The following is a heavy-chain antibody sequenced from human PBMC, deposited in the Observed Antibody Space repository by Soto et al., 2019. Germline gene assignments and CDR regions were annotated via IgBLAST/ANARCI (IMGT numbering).Heavy chain of an antibody. D-gene: IGHD3-22*01. CDR3: ARSEVVVIRLDY. CDR1: GGSISRGGYL. V-gene: IGHV4-31*03. J-gene: IGHJ4*02. Sequence: QVQLQESGPGLVKPSQTLSLTCNVSGGSISRGGYLWSWIRQHPGKSLEWIGFISYNGRTSYNPSLKSRVTISADTSKNQISLELNSVTAADTAMYYCARSEVVVIRLDYWGQGTPVTVSS. CDR2: ISYNGRT.